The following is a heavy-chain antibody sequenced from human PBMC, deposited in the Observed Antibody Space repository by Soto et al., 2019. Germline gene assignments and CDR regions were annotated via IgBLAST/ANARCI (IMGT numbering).Heavy chain of an antibody. D-gene: IGHD6-13*01. J-gene: IGHJ2*01. CDR3: ANRPLKPYGSSWDERHADWYCDL. CDR1: GFSLSTSGVG. Sequence: QLTLKESGPTLVKPPQTLTLTCTFSGFSLSTSGVGVGCIRQPPGKALEWLALIYWDDDKRYSPSLKSRLTITNDNSKNQVVLTMTYMDPVDTATYYCANRPLKPYGSSWDERHADWYCDLWGRGTLVTVSS. CDR2: IYWDDDK. V-gene: IGHV2-5*02.